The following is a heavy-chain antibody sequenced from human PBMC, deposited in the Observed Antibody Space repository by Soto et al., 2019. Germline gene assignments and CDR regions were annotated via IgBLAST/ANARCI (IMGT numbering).Heavy chain of an antibody. CDR1: GGSVSSGSYY. CDR3: AXVSSSWGLXXYFDY. D-gene: IGHD6-13*01. J-gene: IGHJ4*02. V-gene: IGHV4-61*01. Sequence: PSETLSLTCTVSGGSVSSGSYYWSWIRQPPGKGLECIGYIYYSGSTNYNPSLKSRVTISVDTSKNQFSLKLSSVTAADTAVYYCAXVSSSWGLXXYFDYLGQGXLVTGSS. CDR2: IYYSGST.